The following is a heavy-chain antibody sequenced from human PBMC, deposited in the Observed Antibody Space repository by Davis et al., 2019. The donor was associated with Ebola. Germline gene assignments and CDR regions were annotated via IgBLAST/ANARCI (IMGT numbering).Heavy chain of an antibody. D-gene: IGHD3-3*01. V-gene: IGHV3-7*03. CDR3: AREFYDFWSGYYDY. CDR1: GFTFSSYA. CDR2: IDKDGSGK. Sequence: GESLKISCTASGFTFSSYAMNWVRQAPGKGLEWVANIDKDGSGKYYLDSVKGRFTISRDNAKNSLYLQMNSLRAEDTAVYYCAREFYDFWSGYYDYWGQGTLVTVSS. J-gene: IGHJ4*02.